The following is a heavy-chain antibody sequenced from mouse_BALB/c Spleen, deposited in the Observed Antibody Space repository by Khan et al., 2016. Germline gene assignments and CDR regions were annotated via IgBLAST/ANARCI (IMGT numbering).Heavy chain of an antibody. D-gene: IGHD2-14*01. J-gene: IGHJ3*01. CDR1: GYSITSDYA. Sequence: EVQRQGSGPGLVKPSQSLSLTCTVTGYSITSDYAWNWIRQFPGNKLEWMGYISYSGSTSYNPTLKSRISITRDTSKNQFFLQLNSVTTEDTATSYFPYYRYDEGVWFAYWRQGTLVTVSA. CDR3: PYYRYDEGVWFAY. V-gene: IGHV3-2*02. CDR2: ISYSGST.